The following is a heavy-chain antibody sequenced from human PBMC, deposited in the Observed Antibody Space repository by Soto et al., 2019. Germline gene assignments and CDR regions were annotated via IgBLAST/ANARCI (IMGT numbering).Heavy chain of an antibody. J-gene: IGHJ4*02. D-gene: IGHD1-26*01. Sequence: EVQLVESGGGLVQPGGSLKLSCAASGFTFTDSVIHWVRQASGKGPEWVGRIRNKVNTYATAYAASVKGRFTISSEDATGTTYLQLNSLKPEDTAVYNSSRRRDWRATDPRDYWGQGTLVTVSS. CDR1: GFTFTDSV. V-gene: IGHV3-73*02. CDR2: IRNKVNTYAT. CDR3: SRRRDWRATDPRDY.